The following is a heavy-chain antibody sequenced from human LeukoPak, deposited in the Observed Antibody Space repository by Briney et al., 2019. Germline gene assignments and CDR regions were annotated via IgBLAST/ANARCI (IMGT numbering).Heavy chain of an antibody. V-gene: IGHV3-30*02. CDR1: GFTFSSYG. J-gene: IGHJ4*02. CDR2: IRYDGSNK. CDR3: ARDPGIAAAGTVGYFDS. D-gene: IGHD6-13*01. Sequence: GGSLRLSCAASGFTFSSYGMHWVRQAPGKGLEWVAFIRYDGSNKYYADSVTGRFTISRDNAMNSLYLQMSSLRVEDTAVYYCARDPGIAAAGTVGYFDSWGQGILVTVSS.